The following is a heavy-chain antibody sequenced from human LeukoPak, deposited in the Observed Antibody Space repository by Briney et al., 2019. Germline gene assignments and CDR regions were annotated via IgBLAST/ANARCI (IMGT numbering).Heavy chain of an antibody. D-gene: IGHD6-13*01. J-gene: IGHJ5*02. CDR3: ARGDSSSWYGNWFDP. CDR1: GGSFSGYY. CDR2: ISHSGST. V-gene: IGHV4-34*01. Sequence: SETLSLTCAVYGGSFSGYYWSWIRQPPGKGLEWIGEISHSGSTNYNPSLKSRVTISVDTSKNQFSLKLSSVTAADTAVYYCARGDSSSWYGNWFDPWGQGTLVTVSS.